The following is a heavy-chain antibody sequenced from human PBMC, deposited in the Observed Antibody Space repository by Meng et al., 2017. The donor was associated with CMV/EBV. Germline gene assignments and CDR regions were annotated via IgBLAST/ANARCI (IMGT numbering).Heavy chain of an antibody. Sequence: GGSLRLSCAASGFTLKNYWIHWVRQAPGKGLMWVSRVNSDASSTNYADSVKGRFTFSRDNAKNTVYLQMDSLRDEDTAVYYCARYGEGGWFDPWGQGTLVTVSS. D-gene: IGHD3-10*01. CDR1: GFTLKNYW. V-gene: IGHV3-74*01. CDR3: ARYGEGGWFDP. CDR2: VNSDASST. J-gene: IGHJ5*02.